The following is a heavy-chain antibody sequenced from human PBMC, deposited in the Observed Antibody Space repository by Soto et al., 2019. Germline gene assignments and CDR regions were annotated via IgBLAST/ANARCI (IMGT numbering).Heavy chain of an antibody. J-gene: IGHJ4*02. V-gene: IGHV3-23*01. Sequence: LRLSCAASGFTFSSYAMTWVRQAPGKGLEWVSAISGGGGSTYYADSVKGRFTISRDNSRNTLYLQMNSLRAEDTALYYCAKDPYDTSGYFQDYWGQGTLVTVSS. CDR1: GFTFSSYA. D-gene: IGHD3-22*01. CDR2: ISGGGGST. CDR3: AKDPYDTSGYFQDY.